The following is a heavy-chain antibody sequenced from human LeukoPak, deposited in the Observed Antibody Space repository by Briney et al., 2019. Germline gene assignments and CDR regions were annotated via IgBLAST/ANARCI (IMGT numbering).Heavy chain of an antibody. V-gene: IGHV3-30-3*01. CDR3: AREGYYGSGSPPSLYFDH. J-gene: IGHJ4*02. Sequence: GGSLRLSCAASGFTFSNYVIHWVRQAPGKGLEWVAVTSSDLNVKLYADSVKGRFTISRDNSRSTLYLQMNSLRPEDTAIYYCAREGYYGSGSPPSLYFDHWGQGTLVTVSS. CDR2: TSSDLNVK. D-gene: IGHD3-10*01. CDR1: GFTFSNYV.